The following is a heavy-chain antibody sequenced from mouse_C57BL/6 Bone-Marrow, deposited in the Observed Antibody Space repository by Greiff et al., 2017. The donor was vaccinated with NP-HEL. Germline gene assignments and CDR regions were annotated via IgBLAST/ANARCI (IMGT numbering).Heavy chain of an antibody. CDR2: IHPNSGST. Sequence: QVQLQQPGAELVKPGASVKLSCKASGYTFTSYWMHWVKQRPGQGLEWIGMIHPNSGSTNYNEKFKSKATLTVEKSSSTAYMQLSSLTSENSSVYYCAIPYGGYYGFAYWGQGTLVTVSA. CDR1: GYTFTSYW. D-gene: IGHD2-3*01. J-gene: IGHJ3*01. V-gene: IGHV1-64*01. CDR3: AIPYGGYYGFAY.